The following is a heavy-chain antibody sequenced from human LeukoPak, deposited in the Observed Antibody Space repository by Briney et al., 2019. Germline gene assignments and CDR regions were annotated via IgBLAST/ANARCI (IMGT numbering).Heavy chain of an antibody. V-gene: IGHV4-4*07. CDR2: IYTSGST. D-gene: IGHD1-14*01. CDR3: ARLPPLAPAGTTYYHAMDV. J-gene: IGHJ6*02. CDR1: GGSISSYY. Sequence: SETLSLTCTVSGGSISSYYWSWIRQPAGKGLEWIGRIYTSGSTNYNPSLKSRVTMSVDTSKNQFSLRLDSVTAADTAVYYCARLPPLAPAGTTYYHAMDVWGQGTTVTVSS.